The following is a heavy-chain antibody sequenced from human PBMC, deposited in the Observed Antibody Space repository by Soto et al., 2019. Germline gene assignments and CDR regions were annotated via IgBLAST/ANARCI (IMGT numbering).Heavy chain of an antibody. D-gene: IGHD3-10*01. V-gene: IGHV1-69*02. J-gene: IGHJ4*02. CDR3: ASSYGSGYRAFDY. CDR1: GDTFNFYS. CDR2: VNPIVSIS. Sequence: QVQLVQSGAEVKRPGSSVKVSCKASGDTFNFYSINWVRQAPGLGVEWMGRVNPIVSISNYAQKFQGRVAMTADKSTSTAYMELSSLRSEDTDIYYCASSYGSGYRAFDYWGQGALVTVSS.